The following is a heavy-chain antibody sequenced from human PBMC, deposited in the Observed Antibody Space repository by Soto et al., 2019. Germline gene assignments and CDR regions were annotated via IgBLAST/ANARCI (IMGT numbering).Heavy chain of an antibody. CDR3: ARGRTMTTVTTGTNYYYYYMDV. Sequence: SETLSLTCTVSGGSISSGGYYWSWIRQHPGKGLEWIGYIYYSGSTYYNPSLKSRVTISVDTSKNQFSLKLSSVTAADTAVYYCARGRTMTTVTTGTNYYYYYMDVWGKGTTVTVSS. D-gene: IGHD4-4*01. J-gene: IGHJ6*03. CDR1: GGSISSGGYY. CDR2: IYYSGST. V-gene: IGHV4-31*03.